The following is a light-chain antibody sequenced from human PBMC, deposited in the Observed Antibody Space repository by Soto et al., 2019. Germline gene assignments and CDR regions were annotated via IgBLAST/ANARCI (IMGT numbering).Light chain of an antibody. Sequence: QSVLTQPASVSGSPGQSITISCTGSGSAAGSYRLVSWYQCHPGKVPKLIIYEGNTRPSNISDRFSGSEPGNTASLTISGLQAEDEADYYCSSYAGNNRVFGGGTQLPVL. J-gene: IGLJ3*02. CDR3: SSYAGNNRV. V-gene: IGLV2-14*02. CDR1: GSAAGSYRL. CDR2: EGN.